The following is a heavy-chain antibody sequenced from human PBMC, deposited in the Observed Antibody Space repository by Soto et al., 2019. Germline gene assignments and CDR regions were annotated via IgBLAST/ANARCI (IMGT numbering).Heavy chain of an antibody. CDR1: GFNFSNHW. Sequence: GGSLRLSCAASGFNFSNHWMHWVRQRPAEGLAWVSRITSDGKSKAYAESVKGRFAISRDNAKNTLYLQMNGLTAEDTAVYYCARESGDWPLNWFDPWGQGTLVTVSS. CDR3: ARESGDWPLNWFDP. D-gene: IGHD2-21*02. CDR2: ITSDGKSK. V-gene: IGHV3-74*01. J-gene: IGHJ5*02.